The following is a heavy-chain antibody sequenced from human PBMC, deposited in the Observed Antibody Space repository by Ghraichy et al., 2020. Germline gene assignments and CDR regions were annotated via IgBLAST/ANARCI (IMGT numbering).Heavy chain of an antibody. CDR1: GGSISSYY. Sequence: SETLYLTCTVSGGSISSYYWSWIRQPPGKGLEWIGYIYYSGSTNYNPSLKSRVTISVDTSKNQFSLKLSSVTAADTAVYYCARVELAAAGTGWFDPWGQGTLVTVSS. CDR3: ARVELAAAGTGWFDP. J-gene: IGHJ5*02. D-gene: IGHD6-13*01. CDR2: IYYSGST. V-gene: IGHV4-59*01.